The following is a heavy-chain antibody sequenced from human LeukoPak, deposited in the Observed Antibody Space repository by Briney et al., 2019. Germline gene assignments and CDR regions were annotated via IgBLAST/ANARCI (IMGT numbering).Heavy chain of an antibody. V-gene: IGHV1-46*01. CDR3: ARDLLFRPDGSYPLFGY. D-gene: IGHD3-10*01. CDR2: INPSGGST. CDR1: GYTFTSYY. Sequence: ASVKVSCKASGYTFTSYYMHWVRQAPGQGLEWMGIINPSGGSTSYAQKFQGRVTMTRDTSTSTVYMELCSLRSEDTAVYYCARDLLFRPDGSYPLFGYWGQGTLVTVSS. J-gene: IGHJ4*02.